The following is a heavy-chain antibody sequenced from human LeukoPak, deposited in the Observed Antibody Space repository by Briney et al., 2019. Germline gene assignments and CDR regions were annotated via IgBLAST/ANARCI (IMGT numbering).Heavy chain of an antibody. CDR1: GGSVSSGSYY. D-gene: IGHD4-17*01. Sequence: SETLSLTCTVSGGSVSSGSYYWSWIRQPPGKGLEWIGYIYYSGSTNYNPSLKSRVTISVDTSKNQFSLKLSSVTAADTAVYYCARHYGDYGWFDPWGQGTLVTVSS. V-gene: IGHV4-61*01. J-gene: IGHJ5*02. CDR3: ARHYGDYGWFDP. CDR2: IYYSGST.